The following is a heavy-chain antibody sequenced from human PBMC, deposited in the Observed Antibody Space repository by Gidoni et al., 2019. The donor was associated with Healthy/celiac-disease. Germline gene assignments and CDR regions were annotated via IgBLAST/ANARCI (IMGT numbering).Heavy chain of an antibody. D-gene: IGHD3-9*01. Sequence: QVQLVQYGAEVKKPGASVKVSCKASGYTFTSYGISWVRQAPGQWLEWMGWISAYNVNTNYAQKLQGRVTMTTDTSTSTAYMELRSLRSDDTAVYYCARERDYDILTGHSGDFDYWGQGTLVTVSS. CDR3: ARERDYDILTGHSGDFDY. CDR2: ISAYNVNT. CDR1: GYTFTSYG. V-gene: IGHV1-18*01. J-gene: IGHJ4*02.